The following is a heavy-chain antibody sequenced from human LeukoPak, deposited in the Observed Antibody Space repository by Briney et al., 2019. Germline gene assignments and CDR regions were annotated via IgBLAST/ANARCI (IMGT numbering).Heavy chain of an antibody. J-gene: IGHJ4*02. CDR3: AKITGAKSYDY. Sequence: GGSLRLSCAASGFIFSGDFMSWVRQAPGKGLEWVSAIGGSTYYADSVKGRFTISRDNSKNTLYLQMNSLRAEDTAVYYCAKITGAKSYDYWGQGTLVTVSS. V-gene: IGHV3-23*01. CDR2: IGGST. D-gene: IGHD1-26*01. CDR1: GFIFSGDF.